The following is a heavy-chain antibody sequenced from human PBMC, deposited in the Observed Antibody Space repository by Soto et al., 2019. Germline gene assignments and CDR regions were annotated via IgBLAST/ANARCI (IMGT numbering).Heavy chain of an antibody. V-gene: IGHV6-1*01. CDR2: TYYRSKWYN. CDR1: GDSVSSNSAA. CDR3: ARGLFMPEDYDFWSGAYGMDV. Sequence: SQTLSLTFAISGDSVSSNSAAWNWIRQSPSRGLEWLGRTYYRSKWYNDYAVSVKSRITINPDTSKNQFSLQLNSVTPEDTAVYYCARGLFMPEDYDFWSGAYGMDVWGQGTTVTVSS. D-gene: IGHD3-3*01. J-gene: IGHJ6*02.